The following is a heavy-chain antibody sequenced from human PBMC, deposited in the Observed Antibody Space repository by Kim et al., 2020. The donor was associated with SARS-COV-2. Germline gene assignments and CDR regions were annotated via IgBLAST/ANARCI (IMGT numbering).Heavy chain of an antibody. CDR3: ARHYSSSWYTGRPYYYYGMDV. CDR2: IYYSGST. D-gene: IGHD6-13*01. CDR1: GGSISSYY. J-gene: IGHJ6*02. V-gene: IGHV4-59*01. Sequence: SETLSLTCTVSGGSISSYYWSWIRQPPGKGLEWIGYIYYSGSTNYNPSLKSRVTISVDTSKNQFSLKLSSVTAADTAVYYCARHYSSSWYTGRPYYYYGMDVWGQGTTVRVSS.